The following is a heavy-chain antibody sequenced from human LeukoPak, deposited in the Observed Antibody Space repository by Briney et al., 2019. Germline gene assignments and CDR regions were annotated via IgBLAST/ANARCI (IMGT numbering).Heavy chain of an antibody. CDR3: ARADWDTAMIDY. Sequence: GGSLRLSCAASGFTFSSYAMHWVRQAPGKGLEWVSSISSSSSYIYYADSVKGRFTISRDNAKNSLYLQMNSLRAEVTAVYYCARADWDTAMIDYWGQGTLVTVSS. CDR1: GFTFSSYA. V-gene: IGHV3-21*01. CDR2: ISSSSSYI. J-gene: IGHJ4*02. D-gene: IGHD5-18*01.